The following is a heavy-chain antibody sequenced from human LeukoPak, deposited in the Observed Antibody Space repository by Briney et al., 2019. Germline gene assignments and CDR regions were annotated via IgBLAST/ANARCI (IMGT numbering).Heavy chain of an antibody. CDR3: ASPNSSSWGRYFDY. V-gene: IGHV1-46*01. D-gene: IGHD6-13*01. J-gene: IGHJ4*02. CDR2: INPSGGST. CDR1: GYTFSSYY. Sequence: GASVKVSCKASGYTFSSYYMHWVRQAPGQGLEWMGIINPSGGSTSYARKFQGRVTMTRDTSTSTVYMELSDLRSEDTAVYYCASPNSSSWGRYFDYWGQGTLVTVSS.